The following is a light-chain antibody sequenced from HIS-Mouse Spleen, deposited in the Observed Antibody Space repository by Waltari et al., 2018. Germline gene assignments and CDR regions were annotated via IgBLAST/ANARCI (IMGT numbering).Light chain of an antibody. CDR3: AAWDDSLNGWV. Sequence: QSVLTQPPSASGTPGQRVTISCSGSSSNIGSKTVNWYQQLPGTAPKLPSYSNNQRPSGVPDRFSGSKSGTSASLAISGLQSEDEADYYCAAWDDSLNGWVFGGGTKLTVL. CDR2: SNN. CDR1: SSNIGSKT. V-gene: IGLV1-44*01. J-gene: IGLJ3*02.